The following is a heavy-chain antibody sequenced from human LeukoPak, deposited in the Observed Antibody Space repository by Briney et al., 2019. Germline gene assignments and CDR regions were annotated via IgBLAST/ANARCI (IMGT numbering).Heavy chain of an antibody. J-gene: IGHJ4*02. V-gene: IGHV3-30*02. Sequence: GGSLRLSCAASGFTFNNYGMHWVRQAPGKGLEWVAFIRYNGNNQYYADSVKGRFTISRDNSKNTLYLQMNSLRAEDTAVYYCARAGFTFSDYFGSFFDYWGQGTLVTVSS. CDR2: IRYNGNNQ. CDR1: GFTFNNYG. D-gene: IGHD3-10*01. CDR3: ARAGFTFSDYFGSFFDY.